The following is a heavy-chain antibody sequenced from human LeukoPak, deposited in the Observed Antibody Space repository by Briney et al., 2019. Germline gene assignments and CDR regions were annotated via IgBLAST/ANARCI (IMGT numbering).Heavy chain of an antibody. CDR1: GGSISSYY. D-gene: IGHD3-3*01. J-gene: IGHJ4*02. Sequence: SETLSLTCTVSGGSISSYYWSWIRQPPGKGLEWIGYIYYSGSTNYNPSLKSRVTISVDTSKNQFSLKLSSVTAAVTAVYYCARETSDFWSGYYFGHFDYWGQGTLVTVSS. CDR2: IYYSGST. V-gene: IGHV4-59*01. CDR3: ARETSDFWSGYYFGHFDY.